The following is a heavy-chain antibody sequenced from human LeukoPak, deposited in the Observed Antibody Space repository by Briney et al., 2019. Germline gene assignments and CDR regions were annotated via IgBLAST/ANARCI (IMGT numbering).Heavy chain of an antibody. V-gene: IGHV1-69*05. J-gene: IGHJ4*02. D-gene: IGHD3-22*01. CDR3: ARYYYDSSGYLDY. CDR1: GGTLSSYA. Sequence: SVKVSCKASGGTLSSYAISWVRQAPGQGLEWMGRIIPIFGTANYAQKFQGRVTITTDESTSTAYMELSSLRSEDTAVYYCARYYYDSSGYLDYWGQGTLVTVSS. CDR2: IIPIFGTA.